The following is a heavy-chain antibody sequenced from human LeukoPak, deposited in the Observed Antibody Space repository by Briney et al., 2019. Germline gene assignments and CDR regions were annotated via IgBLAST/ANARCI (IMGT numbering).Heavy chain of an antibody. J-gene: IGHJ4*02. D-gene: IGHD5-12*01. CDR3: TRSQAYSGYAEGFDY. Sequence: GGSLRLSCTASGFTFGDYAMSWVRQAPGKGLEWVGFIRSKAYDGTTEYAASVKGRFTISRDDSKSIAYLQMNSLKTEDTAVYYCTRSQAYSGYAEGFDYWGQGTLVTVSS. CDR2: IRSKAYDGTT. V-gene: IGHV3-49*04. CDR1: GFTFGDYA.